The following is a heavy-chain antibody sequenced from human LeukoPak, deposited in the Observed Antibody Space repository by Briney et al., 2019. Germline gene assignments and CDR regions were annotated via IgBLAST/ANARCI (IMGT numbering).Heavy chain of an antibody. CDR2: ISSSSSTI. D-gene: IGHD5-18*01. CDR1: GFTFSSYS. Sequence: GGSLRLSCAASGFTFSSYSMSWVRQAPGKGLEWVSYISSSSSTIYYADSVKGRFTISRDNAKNSLYLQMNSLRAEDTAVYYCARGDRGYSSGYWGQGTLVTVSS. V-gene: IGHV3-48*01. CDR3: ARGDRGYSSGY. J-gene: IGHJ4*02.